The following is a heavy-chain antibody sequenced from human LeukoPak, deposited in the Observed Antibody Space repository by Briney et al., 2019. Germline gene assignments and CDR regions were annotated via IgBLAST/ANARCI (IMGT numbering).Heavy chain of an antibody. J-gene: IGHJ4*02. CDR2: IYSGGST. CDR3: ARCGYSSGWYCYYFDY. V-gene: IGHV3-53*01. D-gene: IGHD6-19*01. Sequence: GGSLRLSCAASGFTVSSNYMSWVRQAPGKGLEWVSVIYSGGSTYYADSVKGRFTISRDNSKNTLYLQMNSLRAEDTAVYYSARCGYSSGWYCYYFDYWGQGTLVTVSS. CDR1: GFTVSSNY.